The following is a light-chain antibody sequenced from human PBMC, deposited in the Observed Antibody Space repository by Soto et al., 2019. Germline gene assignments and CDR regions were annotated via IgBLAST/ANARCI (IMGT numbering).Light chain of an antibody. CDR2: GGS. J-gene: IGKJ4*01. CDR1: QSVSSNH. V-gene: IGKV3-20*01. CDR3: QQYESSPLT. Sequence: DIVLTQSPGTLSLSPGERATLSCRASQSVSSNHLAWYQQKPGQAPRLLIYGGSSRATGIPVRFSGSGSETDFTLTVTRLEPEDSAVYYCQQYESSPLTFGGGTKVDIK.